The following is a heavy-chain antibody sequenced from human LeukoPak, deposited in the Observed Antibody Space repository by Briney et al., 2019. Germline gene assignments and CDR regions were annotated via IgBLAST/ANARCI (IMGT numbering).Heavy chain of an antibody. J-gene: IGHJ4*02. Sequence: SETLSLTCTVSGGSISSSSYYWGCIRQPPGKGLEWIGSIYYSGSTYYNSSLKSRVTISVDTSKNQFSLNLNSVTAADTAVYFCARDEGSAYPFDYWGQGTLVTVSS. V-gene: IGHV4-39*07. D-gene: IGHD3-22*01. CDR2: IYYSGST. CDR1: GGSISSSSYY. CDR3: ARDEGSAYPFDY.